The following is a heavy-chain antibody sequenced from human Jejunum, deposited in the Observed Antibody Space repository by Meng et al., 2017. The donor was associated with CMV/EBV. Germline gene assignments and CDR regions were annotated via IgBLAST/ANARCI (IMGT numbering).Heavy chain of an antibody. CDR3: ARGQVLGHCSSSSCPNNWFDP. Sequence: YLGWVRQAPGQGLEWMGIINPSGGFTNYAQKFQGRVTMTRDTSTSTVYMDLSSLRSEDTAVYYCARGQVLGHCSSSSCPNNWFDPWGQGTLVTVSS. V-gene: IGHV1-46*01. CDR1: Y. J-gene: IGHJ5*02. CDR2: INPSGGFT. D-gene: IGHD2-2*01.